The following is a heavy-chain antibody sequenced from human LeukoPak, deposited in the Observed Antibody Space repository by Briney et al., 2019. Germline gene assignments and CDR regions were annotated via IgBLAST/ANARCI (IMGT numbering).Heavy chain of an antibody. D-gene: IGHD6-13*01. V-gene: IGHV3-73*01. CDR3: TRRAAAEDY. CDR1: GFTFSGSA. CDR2: IRSKANSCAT. Sequence: GGSLRLPCAASGFTFSGSAMHWVRQASGKGLEWVGRIRSKANSCATAYAASVKGRFTISRDDSKNTAYLQMNSLKTEDTAVYYCTRRAAAEDYWGQGALVTVSS. J-gene: IGHJ4*02.